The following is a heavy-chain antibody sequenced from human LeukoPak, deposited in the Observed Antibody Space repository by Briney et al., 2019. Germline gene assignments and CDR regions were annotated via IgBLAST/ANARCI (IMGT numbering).Heavy chain of an antibody. J-gene: IGHJ6*03. CDR3: AKGKYNWNYPYYYYMDV. V-gene: IGHV3-23*01. CDR2: ISGSGGST. CDR1: GFTFSSYA. D-gene: IGHD1-7*01. Sequence: GGSLRLSCAASGFTFSSYAMSWVPQAPGKGLECVSAISGSGGSTYYADSVKGRFNISRDNYKNTLYLQMNSLRAEDKAVYYCAKGKYNWNYPYYYYMDVWGKGNTVTVSS.